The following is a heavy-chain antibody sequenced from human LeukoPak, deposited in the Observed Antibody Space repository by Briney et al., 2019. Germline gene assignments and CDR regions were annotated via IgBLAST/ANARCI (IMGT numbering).Heavy chain of an antibody. CDR1: GFTFSDHY. Sequence: GGSLRLSCAASGFTFSDHYMDWVRQAPGKGLEWVGRTSNKAKSYTTEYAASVKDRFTISRDDSKNSLYLQMNSLKTGDTAVYYCARVTGAYYFDYWGQGTLVTASS. J-gene: IGHJ4*02. CDR2: TSNKAKSYTT. V-gene: IGHV3-72*01. CDR3: ARVTGAYYFDY. D-gene: IGHD1-20*01.